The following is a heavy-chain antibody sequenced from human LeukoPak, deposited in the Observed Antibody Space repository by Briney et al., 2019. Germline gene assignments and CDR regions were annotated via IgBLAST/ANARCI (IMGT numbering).Heavy chain of an antibody. D-gene: IGHD3-10*01. CDR2: INSDGSST. V-gene: IGHV3-74*01. J-gene: IGHJ4*02. CDR1: GFTFSGYS. CDR3: ARPERSGSYNY. Sequence: AGGALRLSCAASGFTFSGYSMNWVRQAPGKGLVWVSRINSDGSSTSYADSVKGRFTISRDNAKNTLYLQMNSLRAEDTAVYYCARPERSGSYNYWGQGTLVTVSS.